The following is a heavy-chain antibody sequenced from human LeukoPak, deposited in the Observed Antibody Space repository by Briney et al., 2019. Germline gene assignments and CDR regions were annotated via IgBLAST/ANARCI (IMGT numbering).Heavy chain of an antibody. CDR3: ARANRGGRFDY. CDR2: INHSGST. J-gene: IGHJ4*02. V-gene: IGHV4-34*01. D-gene: IGHD3-16*01. Sequence: PSETLSLTCAVYGGSFSGYYWSWIRQPPGKGLEWIGEINHSGSTNYNPSHKSRVTISVDTSKNQFSLKLSSVTAADTAVYYCARANRGGRFDYWGQGTLVTVSS. CDR1: GGSFSGYY.